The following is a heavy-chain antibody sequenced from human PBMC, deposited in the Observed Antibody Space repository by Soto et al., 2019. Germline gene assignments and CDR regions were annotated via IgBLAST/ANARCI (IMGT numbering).Heavy chain of an antibody. CDR2: INPSAGST. CDR3: ARDESDYLDY. J-gene: IGHJ4*02. Sequence: RKAPGQGLEWMGIINPSAGSTSYAQKFQGRVTMTRDTSTSTVYMELSSLRSEDTAVYYCARDESDYLDYWGQGTLVTVSS. V-gene: IGHV1-46*01.